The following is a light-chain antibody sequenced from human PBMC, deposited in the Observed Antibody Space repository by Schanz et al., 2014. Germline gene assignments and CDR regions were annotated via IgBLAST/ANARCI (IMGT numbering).Light chain of an antibody. Sequence: DIQMTQSPSVMSASVGDRVTITCRASQGISNFLAWFQQEPGKVPKRLIYGASILQSGVPSRFSGSGSGTEFTLTISSLQPEDFATYFCQQYNTYSRTFGQGTKLEIK. CDR2: GAS. J-gene: IGKJ2*01. V-gene: IGKV1-17*03. CDR3: QQYNTYSRT. CDR1: QGISNF.